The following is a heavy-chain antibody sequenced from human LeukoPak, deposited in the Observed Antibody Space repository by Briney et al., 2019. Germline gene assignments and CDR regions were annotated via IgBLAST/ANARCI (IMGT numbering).Heavy chain of an antibody. V-gene: IGHV3-21*04. D-gene: IGHD3-22*01. CDR3: AKDFLAYYYDSSGFPEGAFDI. J-gene: IGHJ3*02. CDR1: GFTFSSYS. CDR2: ISSSSSYI. Sequence: PGGSLRLSCAASGFTFSSYSMNWVRQAPGKGLEWVSSISSSSSYIYYADSVKGRFTISRDNAKNSLYLQMNSLRAEDTALYYCAKDFLAYYYDSSGFPEGAFDIWGQGTMVTVSS.